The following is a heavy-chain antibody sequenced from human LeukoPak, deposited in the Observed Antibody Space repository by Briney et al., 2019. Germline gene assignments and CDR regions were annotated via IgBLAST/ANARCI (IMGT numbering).Heavy chain of an antibody. V-gene: IGHV3-53*01. CDR1: GFTVSSNY. Sequence: GGSLRLSCAAAGFTVSSNYMSWVRQAPGKGLEWVSVIYSGGSTYYADSVKGRFTISRDNSKNTLYLQMNSLRAEDTAVYYCARDMYYYGSGRYIQPVYYYYYGMDVWGQGTTVTVSS. D-gene: IGHD3-10*01. CDR3: ARDMYYYGSGRYIQPVYYYYYGMDV. J-gene: IGHJ6*02. CDR2: IYSGGST.